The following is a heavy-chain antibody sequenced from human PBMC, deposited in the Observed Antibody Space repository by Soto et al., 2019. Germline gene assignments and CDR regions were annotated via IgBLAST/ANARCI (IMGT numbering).Heavy chain of an antibody. V-gene: IGHV4-34*01. CDR2: INHSGST. D-gene: IGHD2-2*01. Sequence: SETLSLTCAVYGGSFSGYYWSWIRQPPGKGLEWIGEINHSGSTNYNPSLKSRVTISVDTSKNQFSLKLSSVTAADTAVYYCAREVSIPNLNWFDPWGQGTLVSVSS. CDR3: AREVSIPNLNWFDP. CDR1: GGSFSGYY. J-gene: IGHJ5*02.